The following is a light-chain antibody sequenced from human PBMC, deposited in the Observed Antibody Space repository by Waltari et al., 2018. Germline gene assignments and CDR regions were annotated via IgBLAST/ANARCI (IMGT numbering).Light chain of an antibody. Sequence: SYELTQPPSGSVSPGKTASIPCPGDKLGDKYACWYQRRPGQSPVLVIYQDSERPSGIPERFSGSNSGNTATLTISGTQAMDEADYYCQAWDSSTAVVFGGGTKLTVL. V-gene: IGLV3-1*01. J-gene: IGLJ2*01. CDR2: QDS. CDR1: KLGDKY. CDR3: QAWDSSTAVV.